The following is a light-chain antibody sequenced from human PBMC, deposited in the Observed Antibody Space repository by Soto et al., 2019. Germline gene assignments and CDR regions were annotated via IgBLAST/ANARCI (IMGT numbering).Light chain of an antibody. V-gene: IGKV3-11*01. CDR3: QQRSDWPPWT. CDR1: QSISSY. CDR2: DAS. Sequence: EIVLTQSPATLSLSPGEGATLSCRASQSISSYLAWYQQKPGQAPRLLIYDASSRATGIPARFSGSGSGTDVTLPISSLEPEDFAVYYCQQRSDWPPWTFGQGTKVEIK. J-gene: IGKJ1*01.